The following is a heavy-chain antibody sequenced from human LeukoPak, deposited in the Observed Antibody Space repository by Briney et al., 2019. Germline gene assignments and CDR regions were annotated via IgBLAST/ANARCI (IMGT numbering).Heavy chain of an antibody. V-gene: IGHV3-30-3*01. CDR2: ISYDGSNK. CDR3: AREASNSYDAFDI. Sequence: PGGSLRLSCAASGFTFSSYAMHWVRQAPGKGLEWVAVISYDGSNKYYADSVKGRFTISRDNSKNTLYLQMNSLRAEDTAVYYCAREASNSYDAFDIWGQGTMVTVSS. D-gene: IGHD5-18*01. J-gene: IGHJ3*02. CDR1: GFTFSSYA.